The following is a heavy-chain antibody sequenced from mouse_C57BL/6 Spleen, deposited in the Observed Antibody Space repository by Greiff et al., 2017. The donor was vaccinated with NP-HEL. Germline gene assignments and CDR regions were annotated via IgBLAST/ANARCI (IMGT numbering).Heavy chain of an antibody. CDR2: ISNGGGST. J-gene: IGHJ4*01. CDR3: ARPPMDY. Sequence: EVKLMESGGGLVQPGGSLKLSCAASGFTFSDYYMYWVRQTPEKRLEWVAYISNGGGSTYYPDTVKGRFTISRDNAKNTLYLQMSRLKSEDTAMYYCARPPMDYWGQGTSVTVSS. V-gene: IGHV5-12*01. CDR1: GFTFSDYY.